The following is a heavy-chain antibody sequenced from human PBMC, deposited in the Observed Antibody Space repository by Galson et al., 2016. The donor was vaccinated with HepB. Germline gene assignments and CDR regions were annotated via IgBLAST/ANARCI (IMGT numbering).Heavy chain of an antibody. V-gene: IGHV5-51*01. CDR2: IYPGDSGT. CDR3: ARRWYYDFWSGYFTGWFDP. J-gene: IGHJ5*02. D-gene: IGHD3-3*01. CDR1: GYSFTSYW. Sequence: QSGAEVKKPGESLKISCKGSGYSFTSYWIGWVRQMPGKGLEWMGIIYPGDSGTRYSTSFQGQVTISADKSISTAYLQWSSLKASDTATYYCARRWYYDFWSGYFTGWFDPWGQGTLVTVSS.